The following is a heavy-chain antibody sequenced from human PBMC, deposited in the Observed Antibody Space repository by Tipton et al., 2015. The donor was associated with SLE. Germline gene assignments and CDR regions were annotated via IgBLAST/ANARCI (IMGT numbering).Heavy chain of an antibody. V-gene: IGHV4-34*01. CDR1: GGSISTYY. D-gene: IGHD6-13*01. Sequence: TLSLTCNVSGGSISTYYWTWIRQPPGKGLEWIGEINHSGSTNYNPSLKSRATISVDTSKNQFSLKLNPVTAADTGVFYCATEWYSSSFFDYWGQGARVVVSS. CDR2: INHSGST. CDR3: ATEWYSSSFFDY. J-gene: IGHJ4*02.